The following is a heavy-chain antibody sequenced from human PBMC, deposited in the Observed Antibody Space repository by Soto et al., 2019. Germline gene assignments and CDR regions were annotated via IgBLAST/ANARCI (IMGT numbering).Heavy chain of an antibody. J-gene: IGHJ4*02. D-gene: IGHD3-22*01. CDR1: GFTFSRSA. Sequence: GGSLRLSCAASGFTFSRSAMSWVRQAPGKGLEWVSGISRSGGRTYDADSVKGRFAISRDNSKNTLYLQMNSLRAEDTAVYYCAKGLPDYYDSSGYDYWGQGTLVTVSS. CDR2: ISRSGGRT. CDR3: AKGLPDYYDSSGYDY. V-gene: IGHV3-23*01.